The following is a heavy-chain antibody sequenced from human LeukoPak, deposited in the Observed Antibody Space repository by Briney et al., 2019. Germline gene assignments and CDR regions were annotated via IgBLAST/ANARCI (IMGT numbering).Heavy chain of an antibody. J-gene: IGHJ4*02. Sequence: SETLSLTCTVSGDSISGYYWSWIRQPPGKGLEWIGSIYYSGTTNYAPSLRSRVNMSLDASKNQFSLRLSSVTAADTAVYYCARGGSYFVYWGQGTLVTVSS. D-gene: IGHD1-26*01. V-gene: IGHV4-59*01. CDR3: ARGGSYFVY. CDR2: IYYSGTT. CDR1: GDSISGYY.